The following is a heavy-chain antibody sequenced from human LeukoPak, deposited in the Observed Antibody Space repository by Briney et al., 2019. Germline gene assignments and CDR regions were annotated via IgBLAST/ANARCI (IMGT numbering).Heavy chain of an antibody. D-gene: IGHD2-2*01. Sequence: ASVKVSCKASGYTFTSYGISWVRQAPGQGLEWMGWTSAYNGNTNYAQKLQGRVTMTTDTSTSTAYMELRSLRSDDTAVYYCARVDRDIVVVPAYLGNWFDPWGQGTLVTVSS. J-gene: IGHJ5*02. V-gene: IGHV1-18*01. CDR3: ARVDRDIVVVPAYLGNWFDP. CDR1: GYTFTSYG. CDR2: TSAYNGNT.